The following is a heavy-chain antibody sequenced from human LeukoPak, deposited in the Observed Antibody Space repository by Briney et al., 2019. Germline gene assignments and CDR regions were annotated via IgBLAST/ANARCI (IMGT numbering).Heavy chain of an antibody. CDR1: GFTFTSYT. Sequence: GASVKVSCKTSGFTFTSYTIHWVRQAPGQGPEWMGWINGGNGIPKYSQKFQDRVAISTDTSASIAYLELSSLRAEDTAIYYCARGTRYGDYSLSFGYWGQGTLVTVSS. V-gene: IGHV1-3*01. CDR3: ARGTRYGDYSLSFGY. D-gene: IGHD4-17*01. CDR2: INGGNGIP. J-gene: IGHJ4*02.